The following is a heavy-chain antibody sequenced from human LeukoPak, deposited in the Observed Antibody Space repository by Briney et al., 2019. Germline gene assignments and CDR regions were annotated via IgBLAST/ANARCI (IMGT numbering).Heavy chain of an antibody. Sequence: ASVKVSCKASGYTFTGYYMHWVRQAPGQGLEWMGWINPNSGGTNYAQKFQGRVTMTRDTSISTAYMELSRLRSDDTAVYYCARAVSHSGSKFYDYWGQGTLVTVSS. CDR1: GYTFTGYY. D-gene: IGHD6-19*01. CDR3: ARAVSHSGSKFYDY. CDR2: INPNSGGT. V-gene: IGHV1-2*02. J-gene: IGHJ4*02.